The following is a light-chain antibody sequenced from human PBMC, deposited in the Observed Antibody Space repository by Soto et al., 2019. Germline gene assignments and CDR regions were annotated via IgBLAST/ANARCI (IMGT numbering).Light chain of an antibody. CDR2: KTS. CDR1: HGISSW. J-gene: IGKJ5*01. V-gene: IGKV1-5*03. Sequence: DIQMTQLPSTLLASVGDRDTITCLSVHGISSWLACYHQNPGQPPMLLIYKTSNLPRGVPSGFSGTTSGTESTPAITRLLPDNYPTYYGHHYMDNRAFAQG. CDR3: HHYMDNRA.